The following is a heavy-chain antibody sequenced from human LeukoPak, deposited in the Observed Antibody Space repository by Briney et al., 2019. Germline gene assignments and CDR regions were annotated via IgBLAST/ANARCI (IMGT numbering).Heavy chain of an antibody. J-gene: IGHJ5*02. CDR3: ARVSYYYDRSASRRAGWFDP. CDR2: IIPILGIA. Sequence: GASVKVSCKASGGTFSSYAISWVRQAPGQGLEWMGRIIPILGIANYAQKFQGRVTITADKSTSTAYMELSSLRSEDTAVYYCARVSYYYDRSASRRAGWFDPWGQGTLVTVSS. D-gene: IGHD3-22*01. CDR1: GGTFSSYA. V-gene: IGHV1-69*04.